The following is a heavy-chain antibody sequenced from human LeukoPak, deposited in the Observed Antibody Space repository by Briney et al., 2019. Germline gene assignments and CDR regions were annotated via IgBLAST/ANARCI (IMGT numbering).Heavy chain of an antibody. V-gene: IGHV4-39*07. CDR3: ARVVAARPVDY. D-gene: IGHD6-6*01. CDR2: IYYSGST. CDR1: DGSISSSSYY. J-gene: IGHJ4*02. Sequence: SETLSLTCTVSDGSISSSSYYWGWIRQPPGKGLEWIGSIYYSGSTNYNPSLKSRVTISVDTSKNQFSLKLSSVTAADTAVYYCARVVAARPVDYWGQGTLVTVSS.